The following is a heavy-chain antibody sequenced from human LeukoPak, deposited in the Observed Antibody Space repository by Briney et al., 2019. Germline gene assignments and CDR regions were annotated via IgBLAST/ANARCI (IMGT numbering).Heavy chain of an antibody. V-gene: IGHV3-9*01. D-gene: IGHD6-6*01. CDR1: GFTFDDYA. Sequence: QPGVSLRFFCAASGFTFDDYAMLWVRQAPGKGLEWVSGISWNSGSIGYADSVKGRFTISRDNAKNSLYLQMNSLRAEDTALYYCAKETMTSVAAYYFDYWGQGTLVTVSS. J-gene: IGHJ4*02. CDR3: AKETMTSVAAYYFDY. CDR2: ISWNSGSI.